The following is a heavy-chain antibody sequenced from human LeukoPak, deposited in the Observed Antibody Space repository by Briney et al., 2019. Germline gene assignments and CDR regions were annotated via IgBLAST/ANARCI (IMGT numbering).Heavy chain of an antibody. CDR2: IYYSGST. J-gene: IGHJ6*02. Sequence: SETLSLTCTVSGGSISSYYWSWIRQPPGKGLEWIGYIYYSGSTNYNPSLKSRVTISVDTSKNQFSLKLSSVTAADTAVYYCATPDRYCSSTSCYGMDVWGQGTTVTVSS. D-gene: IGHD2-2*01. CDR3: ATPDRYCSSTSCYGMDV. CDR1: GGSISSYY. V-gene: IGHV4-59*12.